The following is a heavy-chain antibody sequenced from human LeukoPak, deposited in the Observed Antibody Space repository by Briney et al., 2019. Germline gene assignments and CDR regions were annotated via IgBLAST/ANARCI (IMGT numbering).Heavy chain of an antibody. J-gene: IGHJ4*02. Sequence: GGSLRLSCAASGFTFSSYNMNWVRQAPGKGLEWVSAISSSSSYIYYADSVKGRFTVSRDNAQNSLFLQMSSLRAEDTAVYYCARDGRPSPLWGQGTLVTVSS. V-gene: IGHV3-21*01. D-gene: IGHD1-26*01. CDR2: ISSSSSYI. CDR1: GFTFSSYN. CDR3: ARDGRPSPL.